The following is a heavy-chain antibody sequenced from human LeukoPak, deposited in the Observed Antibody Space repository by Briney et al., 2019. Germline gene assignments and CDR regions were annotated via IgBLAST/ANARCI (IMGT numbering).Heavy chain of an antibody. CDR2: INPSGGST. CDR1: GYTFTSFY. CDR3: AIGVPPDS. Sequence: ASVKVSCKASGYTFTSFYMHWVRQAPGQGLEWMGIINPSGGSTNYAQEFQGRVTMTRDTSSSMVFMELSSLRSDDTALYYCAIGVPPDSWGQGTLVTVSS. J-gene: IGHJ4*02. V-gene: IGHV1-46*01.